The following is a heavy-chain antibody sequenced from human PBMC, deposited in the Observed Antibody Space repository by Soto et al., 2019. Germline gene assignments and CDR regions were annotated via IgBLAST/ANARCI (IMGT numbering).Heavy chain of an antibody. Sequence: SVKVSCKASGYTFTNYYMHWVRQAPGQGLEWMGWMNPRSGGTKYAQAFQDRVTMTRDASISTAYMEVTSLRAEDTAVYYCARGVGELNWFDPWGQGTLVTVSS. J-gene: IGHJ5*02. D-gene: IGHD3-10*01. CDR3: ARGVGELNWFDP. V-gene: IGHV1-2*02. CDR1: GYTFTNYY. CDR2: MNPRSGGT.